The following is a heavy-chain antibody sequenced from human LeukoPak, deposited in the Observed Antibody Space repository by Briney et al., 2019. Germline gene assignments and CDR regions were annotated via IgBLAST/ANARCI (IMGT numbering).Heavy chain of an antibody. J-gene: IGHJ4*02. CDR1: GFTFRSPW. CDR2: INEDGSQK. D-gene: IGHD6-19*01. Sequence: HPGGSLRLSCVESGFTFRSPWMAWLRQAPEEGLEWVANINEDGSQKYYLGSVTGRFTISRDNAKNSLYLQMNSLSAEDTAMYYCARDGGWHRFDYWGQGTLVIVSS. CDR3: ARDGGWHRFDY. V-gene: IGHV3-7*03.